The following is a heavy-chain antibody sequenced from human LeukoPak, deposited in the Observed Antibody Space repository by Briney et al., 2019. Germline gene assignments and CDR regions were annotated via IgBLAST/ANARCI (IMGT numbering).Heavy chain of an antibody. CDR2: INPNSGGT. J-gene: IGHJ3*02. V-gene: IGHV1-2*02. Sequence: ASVKVSCKASGYTFTSYGISWVRQAPGQGLEWMGWINPNSGGTNYAQKFQGRVTMTRDTSISTAYMELSRLRSDDTAVYYCAREEQWRRAFDIWGQGTMVTVSS. CDR1: GYTFTSYG. CDR3: AREEQWRRAFDI. D-gene: IGHD6-19*01.